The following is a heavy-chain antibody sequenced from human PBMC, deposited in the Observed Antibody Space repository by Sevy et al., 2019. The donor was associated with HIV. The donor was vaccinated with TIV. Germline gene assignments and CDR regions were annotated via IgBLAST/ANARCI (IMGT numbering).Heavy chain of an antibody. CDR3: ARADLLTGETKG. D-gene: IGHD3-9*01. J-gene: IGHJ4*02. CDR2: IIPIFGTA. Sequence: ATVKVSCKASGGTFSSYAISWVRQAPGQGLEGMGGIIPIFGTANYAQKFQGRVTITADKSTSTAYMELSSLRSEDTAVYYCARADLLTGETKGWGQGTTVIVSS. V-gene: IGHV1-69*06. CDR1: GGTFSSYA.